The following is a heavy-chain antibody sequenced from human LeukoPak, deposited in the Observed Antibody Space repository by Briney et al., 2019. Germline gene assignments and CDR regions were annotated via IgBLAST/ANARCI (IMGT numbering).Heavy chain of an antibody. J-gene: IGHJ4*02. D-gene: IGHD2-15*01. CDR1: GYTFTSYY. V-gene: IGHV1-2*02. Sequence: ASVKVSCKASGYTFTSYYMHWVRQAPGQGLEWMGWINPNSGGTNYAQKFQGRVTMTRDTSISTAYMELSRLRSDDTAVYYCARDEGDAIVVVVAATRGSLSGAVDYWGQGTLVTVSS. CDR2: INPNSGGT. CDR3: ARDEGDAIVVVVAATRGSLSGAVDY.